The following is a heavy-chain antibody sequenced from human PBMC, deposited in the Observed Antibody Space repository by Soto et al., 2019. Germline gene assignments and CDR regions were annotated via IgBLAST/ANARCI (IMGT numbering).Heavy chain of an antibody. V-gene: IGHV3-30*18. J-gene: IGHJ4*02. CDR3: AKDHIVVVPAAPESFDY. Sequence: GGSLRLSCAASGFTFSSYGMHWVRQAPGKGLEWVAVISYDGSNKYYADSVKGRFTISRDNSKNTLYLQMNSLRAEDTAVYYCAKDHIVVVPAAPESFDYWGQGTLVTVSS. CDR1: GFTFSSYG. CDR2: ISYDGSNK. D-gene: IGHD2-2*01.